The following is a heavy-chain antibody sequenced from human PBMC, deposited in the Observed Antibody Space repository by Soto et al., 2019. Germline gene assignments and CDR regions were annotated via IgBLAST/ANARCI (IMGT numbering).Heavy chain of an antibody. J-gene: IGHJ6*02. CDR1: GGSISSYY. Sequence: QVQLQESGPGLVKPSETLSLTCTVSGGSISSYYWSWIRQPAGKGLAWIGRIYTSGSTNYNPSLNSRVTMSVDTSKNQFSLKLSSVTAADTAVYYCARDFYSGSRRYYYYGMDVWGQGTTVTVSS. D-gene: IGHD1-26*01. CDR3: ARDFYSGSRRYYYYGMDV. CDR2: IYTSGST. V-gene: IGHV4-4*07.